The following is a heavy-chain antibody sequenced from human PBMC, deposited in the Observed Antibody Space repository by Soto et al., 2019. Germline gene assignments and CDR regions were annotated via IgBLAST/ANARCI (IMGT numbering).Heavy chain of an antibody. J-gene: IGHJ6*02. CDR3: ARDRGVATILYYYYYGMDV. CDR2: IWYDGSNK. V-gene: IGHV3-33*01. CDR1: GFTFSSYG. D-gene: IGHD5-12*01. Sequence: QVQLVESGGGVVQPGRSLRLSCAASGFTFSSYGMHWVRQAPGKGLEWVAVIWYDGSNKYYADSVKGRFTISRDNSKNTLYLQMTSLRAEDTAVYYCARDRGVATILYYYYYGMDVWGQGTTVTVSS.